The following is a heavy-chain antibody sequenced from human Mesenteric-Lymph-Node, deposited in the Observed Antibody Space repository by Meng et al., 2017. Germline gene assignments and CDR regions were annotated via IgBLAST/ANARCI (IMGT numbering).Heavy chain of an antibody. CDR1: GYTFTSYY. V-gene: IGHV1-2*02. CDR2: INSNSGGT. Sequence: ASVKVSCKASGYTFTSYYMHWVRQAPGQGLEWMGWINSNSGGTKYAQKFQGRVTVTRDTSISTAYMELSRLRSDDTAVYYCARVGCVPSSGWYGGHWGQGTLVTVSS. J-gene: IGHJ4*02. D-gene: IGHD6-19*01. CDR3: ARVGCVPSSGWYGGH.